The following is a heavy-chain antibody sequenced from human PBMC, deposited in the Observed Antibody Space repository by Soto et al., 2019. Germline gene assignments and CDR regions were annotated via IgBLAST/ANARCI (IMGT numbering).Heavy chain of an antibody. CDR1: GFTFSSYW. J-gene: IGHJ4*02. CDR3: ARDGRRDYDFDY. Sequence: EVQLVESGGGLVQPGGSLRLSCAASGFTFSSYWMHWVRQAPGKGLVWVSRINSDGSSTSYADSVKGRFTISRDDAKNTLYLQMNSLRAEDTAVYYCARDGRRDYDFDYWGQGTLVTVSS. D-gene: IGHD4-17*01. V-gene: IGHV3-74*01. CDR2: INSDGSST.